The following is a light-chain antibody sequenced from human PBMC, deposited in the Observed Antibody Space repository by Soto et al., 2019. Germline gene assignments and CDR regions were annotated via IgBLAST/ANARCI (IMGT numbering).Light chain of an antibody. J-gene: IGLJ3*02. Sequence: QSVLTRPPSASGTPGQRVTVSCSGSSSNIGRHGVNWYQQLPGAAPKLLIYSYNQRPSGVPDRFSGSTSGTSVSLTINGLQSEDEADYYCATWDDSLNGVVFGEGTTLTVL. CDR1: SSNIGRHG. V-gene: IGLV1-44*01. CDR3: ATWDDSLNGVV. CDR2: SYN.